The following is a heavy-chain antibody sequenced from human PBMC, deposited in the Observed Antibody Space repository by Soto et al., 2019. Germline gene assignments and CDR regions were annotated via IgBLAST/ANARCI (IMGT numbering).Heavy chain of an antibody. V-gene: IGHV3-15*07. CDR2: IKSKTDGGTT. D-gene: IGHD6-13*01. CDR1: GFTFSNAW. Sequence: GGSLRLSCAASGFTFSNAWMNWVRQAPGKGLEWVGRIKSKTDGGTTDYAAPVKGRFTISRDDSKNTLYLQMNSLKTEDTAVYYCTTVAEYSSSWSYYYYGMDVWGQGTTVTVSS. J-gene: IGHJ6*02. CDR3: TTVAEYSSSWSYYYYGMDV.